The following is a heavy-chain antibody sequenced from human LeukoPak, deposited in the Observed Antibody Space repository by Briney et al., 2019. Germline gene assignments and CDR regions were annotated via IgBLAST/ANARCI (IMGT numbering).Heavy chain of an antibody. CDR2: ISAYNGNT. Sequence: ASVKVSCKASGYTFTSYGISWVRQAPGQGLEWMGWISAYNGNTNYAQKFQGRVTMTRDTSISTVYMELSSLRSEDTAVYYCARGSRPVYNLLTGKRYFDYWGQGTLLTVSS. J-gene: IGHJ4*02. CDR3: ARGSRPVYNLLTGKRYFDY. V-gene: IGHV1-18*01. D-gene: IGHD3-9*01. CDR1: GYTFTSYG.